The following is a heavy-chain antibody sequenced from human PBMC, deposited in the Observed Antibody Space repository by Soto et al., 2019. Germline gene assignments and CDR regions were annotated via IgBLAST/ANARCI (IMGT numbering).Heavy chain of an antibody. Sequence: QITLNESGPTLVKPTQTLTLTCTFSGFSLSTRDVGVGWIRQPPGEALEWLGVVYWEDDKTYRPSLKSRLTITKDTSKNQVVLRMTKMDPVDTATYYCAHCRGGVASFWGQGTLVTVSS. D-gene: IGHD2-2*01. J-gene: IGHJ4*02. CDR1: GFSLSTRDVG. CDR3: AHCRGGVASF. CDR2: VYWEDDK. V-gene: IGHV2-5*02.